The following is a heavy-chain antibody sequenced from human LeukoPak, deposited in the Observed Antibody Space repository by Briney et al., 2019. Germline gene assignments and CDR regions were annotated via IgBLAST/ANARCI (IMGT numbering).Heavy chain of an antibody. V-gene: IGHV4-59*10. CDR3: ARYNWNYFDY. D-gene: IGHD1-20*01. J-gene: IGHJ4*02. CDR2: IYTSGST. CDR1: GGSFSGYY. Sequence: SETLSLTCAVYGGSFSGYYWSWIRQPAGKGLEWIGRIYTSGSTNYNPSLKSRVTMSVDTSKNQFSLKLSSVTAADTAVYYCARYNWNYFDYWGQGTLVTVSS.